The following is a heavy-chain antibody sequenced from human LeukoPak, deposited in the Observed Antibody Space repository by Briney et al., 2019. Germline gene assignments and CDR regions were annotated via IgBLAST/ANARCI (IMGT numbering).Heavy chain of an antibody. CDR1: GFTFNIYN. CDR3: VRDHDWAFDY. J-gene: IGHJ4*02. Sequence: SGGSLRLSCAASGFTFNIYNVNWVRQAPGKGLGWISYVSITNEIWYADSVTGRFTISRDDAKSSLYLQMTSLRAEDTALYYCVRDHDWAFDYWGQGALVTVSS. CDR2: VSITNEI. V-gene: IGHV3-48*01. D-gene: IGHD3-9*01.